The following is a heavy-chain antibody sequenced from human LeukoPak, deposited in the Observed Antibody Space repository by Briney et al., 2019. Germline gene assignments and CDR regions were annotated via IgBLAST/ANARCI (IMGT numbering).Heavy chain of an antibody. Sequence: SETLSLTCTVSGGSISSYYWSWIRQPPGRGLEWIGYIYTSGSTNYNPSLKSRVTISVDTSKNQFSLKLSSVTAADTAVYYCARHYYYDSSGYYYFDYWGQGTLVTVSS. V-gene: IGHV4-4*09. CDR2: IYTSGST. J-gene: IGHJ4*02. CDR1: GGSISSYY. D-gene: IGHD3-22*01. CDR3: ARHYYYDSSGYYYFDY.